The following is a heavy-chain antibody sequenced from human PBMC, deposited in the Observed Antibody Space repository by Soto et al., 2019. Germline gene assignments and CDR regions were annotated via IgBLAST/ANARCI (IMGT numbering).Heavy chain of an antibody. J-gene: IGHJ4*02. D-gene: IGHD2-8*02. CDR3: ARDKITGLFDY. V-gene: IGHV4-34*01. Sequence: SETLCLTCTVAGGSINHYYGTRIRQPPGTGLEWIGEINHSGSTNYNPSLKSRVTISVDTSKNQFSLKLTSVTAADTAVYYCARDKITGLFDYWGQGPLVTVSS. CDR2: INHSGST. CDR1: GGSINHYY.